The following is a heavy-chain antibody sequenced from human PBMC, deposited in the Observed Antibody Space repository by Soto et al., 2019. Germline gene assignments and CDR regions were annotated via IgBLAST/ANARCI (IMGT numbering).Heavy chain of an antibody. CDR3: ARDASGDFWSGYSTGPGAIVI. V-gene: IGHV4-31*02. CDR2: IYYSGST. D-gene: IGHD3-3*01. Sequence: SETLSLTCTVSGGSISSGGYYWSWIRQHPGKGLEWIGYIYYSGSTYYNPSLKSRVTISVDTSKNQFSLKLSSVTAADTAVYYCARDASGDFWSGYSTGPGAIVIWGHGTMVTVS. CDR1: GGSISSGGYY. J-gene: IGHJ3*02.